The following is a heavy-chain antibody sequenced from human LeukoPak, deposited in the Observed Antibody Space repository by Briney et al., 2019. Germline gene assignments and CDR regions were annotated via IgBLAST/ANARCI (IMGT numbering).Heavy chain of an antibody. CDR2: ISSSGGST. CDR1: GFTFSAYV. D-gene: IGHD6-13*01. V-gene: IGHV3-23*01. Sequence: PGGSLRLSCAASGFTFSAYVMTWVRQAPGKGLEWVSAISSSGGSTYYADSEKGRFTISRDNSKNTLYLQMNSLRAEDMALYYCAKEKGFSSPYYYYYMDVWGKGTTVTVSS. CDR3: AKEKGFSSPYYYYYMDV. J-gene: IGHJ6*03.